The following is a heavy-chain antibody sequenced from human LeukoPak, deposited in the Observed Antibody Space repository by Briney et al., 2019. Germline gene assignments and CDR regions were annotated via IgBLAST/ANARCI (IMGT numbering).Heavy chain of an antibody. CDR2: MNPNSGNT. CDR1: GYTFTTYD. D-gene: IGHD1-26*01. V-gene: IGHV1-8*03. J-gene: IGHJ3*02. Sequence: GASVKVSCRASGYTFTTYDINWVRQATGQGLEWMGWMNPNSGNTGYAQKFQGRVTITRNTDISTAYMELSSLRYEDTAVYYCARYRGRGISAFDIWGQGTMVTVSS. CDR3: ARYRGRGISAFDI.